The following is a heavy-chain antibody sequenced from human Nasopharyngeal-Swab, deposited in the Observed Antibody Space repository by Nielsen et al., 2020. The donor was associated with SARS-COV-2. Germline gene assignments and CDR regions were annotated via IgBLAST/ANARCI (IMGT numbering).Heavy chain of an antibody. CDR2: ISSSGSTI. CDR1: GFTFSDYY. D-gene: IGHD3-3*01. CDR3: AREGGTRGYDFWSGNWYNWFDP. J-gene: IGHJ5*02. V-gene: IGHV3-11*01. Sequence: GGSLRLSCAASGFTFSDYYMSWIRQAPGKGLEWVSYISSSGSTIYYADSVKGRFTISRDNAKNSLYLQMNSLRAEDTAVYYCAREGGTRGYDFWSGNWYNWFDPWGQGTLVTVSS.